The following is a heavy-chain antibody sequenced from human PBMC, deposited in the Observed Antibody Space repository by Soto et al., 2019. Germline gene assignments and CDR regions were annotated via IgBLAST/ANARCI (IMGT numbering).Heavy chain of an antibody. CDR3: ATRVRYYYYYGMDV. J-gene: IGHJ6*02. D-gene: IGHD3-10*01. CDR2: ISSSSSTI. CDR1: GFTFSDYY. Sequence: GGSLRLSCAASGFTFSDYYMSWIRQAPGKGLEWVSYISSSSSTIYYADSVKGRFTISRDNAKNSLYLQMNSLRAEDTAVYYCATRVRYYYYYGMDVWGQGTTVTVS. V-gene: IGHV3-11*04.